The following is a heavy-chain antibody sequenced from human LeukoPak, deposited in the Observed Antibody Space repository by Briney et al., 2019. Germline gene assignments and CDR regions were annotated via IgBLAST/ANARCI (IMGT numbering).Heavy chain of an antibody. CDR1: GFNFSSYW. J-gene: IGHJ4*02. V-gene: IGHV3-74*01. D-gene: IGHD3-9*01. CDR3: ARLDILTGNYYYFNF. CDR2: ISGDGSTT. Sequence: GGSLRLSCAASGFNFSSYWMHWVRQAPGMGLVWVSRISGDGSTTSYADSVKGRFTISRDNAKNTLYLQMNSLRAEDTAVYYCARLDILTGNYYYFNFWGQGTLVTVSS.